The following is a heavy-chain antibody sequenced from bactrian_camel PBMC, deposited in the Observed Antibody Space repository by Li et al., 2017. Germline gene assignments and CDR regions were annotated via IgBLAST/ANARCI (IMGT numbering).Heavy chain of an antibody. Sequence: HVQLVESGGDSVQAGASLRLSCEVTGWYYKPYCVAWFRQTPGKEREGGAGLDSDGTTDYADSVKGRFTVSRDNAKNTVYLQMNSLKSEDTALYYCTTSNVGSLSRSQATQVTVS. CDR1: GWYYKPYC. J-gene: IGHJ4*01. V-gene: IGHV3S53*01. D-gene: IGHD2*01. CDR2: LDSDGTT.